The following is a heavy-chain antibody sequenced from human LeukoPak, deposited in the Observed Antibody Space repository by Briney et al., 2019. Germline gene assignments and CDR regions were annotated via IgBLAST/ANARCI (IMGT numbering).Heavy chain of an antibody. D-gene: IGHD3-22*01. CDR3: ARDLRDSSGFYIGNYYYGMDV. CDR1: GFSVSSNY. J-gene: IGHJ6*02. V-gene: IGHV3-53*01. CDR2: IYTNGST. Sequence: GGSLRLSCAASGFSVSSNYMNWVRQAPGKGLEWVSVIYTNGSTYYVDSVKGRFTVSRDNSKNTLFLQMNSLRAADTAMYYCARDLRDSSGFYIGNYYYGMDVWGQGTTVTVSS.